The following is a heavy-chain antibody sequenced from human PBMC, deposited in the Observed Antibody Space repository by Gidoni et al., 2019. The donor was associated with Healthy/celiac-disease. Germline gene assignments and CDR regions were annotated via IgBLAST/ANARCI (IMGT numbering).Heavy chain of an antibody. V-gene: IGHV4-59*11. CDR1: GGSISSHY. CDR2: IHFSGST. J-gene: IGHJ4*02. D-gene: IGHD3-10*01. CDR3: ARAGVRGVFNY. Sequence: QVQLQESGPGLVKPSETLSLTCTVSGGSISSHYWSWIRQPPGKGLEWIGYIHFSGSTSYNPSLKSRATISLDTSKNQFSLKLSSTTAADTAVYYCARAGVRGVFNYWGQGTLVTVSS.